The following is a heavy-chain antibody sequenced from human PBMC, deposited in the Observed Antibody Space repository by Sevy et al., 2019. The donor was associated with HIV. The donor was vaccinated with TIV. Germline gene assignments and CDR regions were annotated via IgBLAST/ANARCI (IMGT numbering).Heavy chain of an antibody. D-gene: IGHD3-22*01. Sequence: GGSLRLSCVASDLRNYWMHWVRQVPGKGLVWVSRMNQDGNIINYADSVNGRFIISRDNARNTLYLQMNSLRADDTAVYYCVRDFNGYSDYWGQGTLVTVS. CDR2: MNQDGNII. V-gene: IGHV3-74*01. J-gene: IGHJ4*02. CDR1: DLRNYW. CDR3: VRDFNGYSDY.